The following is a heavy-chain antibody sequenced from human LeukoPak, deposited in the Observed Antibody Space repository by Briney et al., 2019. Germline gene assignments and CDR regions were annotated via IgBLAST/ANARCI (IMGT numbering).Heavy chain of an antibody. CDR3: ASPLRRDWYFDL. V-gene: IGHV4-4*02. CDR1: GGSISSSNW. CDR2: IYHSGST. D-gene: IGHD5/OR15-5a*01. J-gene: IGHJ2*01. Sequence: SGTLSLTCSVSGGSISSSNWWSWVRQSPGKGLEWIGEIYHSGSTNYNPSLKSRVTISVDKSKNQFSLKLSSVTAADTAVYYCASPLRRDWYFDLWGRGTLVTVSS.